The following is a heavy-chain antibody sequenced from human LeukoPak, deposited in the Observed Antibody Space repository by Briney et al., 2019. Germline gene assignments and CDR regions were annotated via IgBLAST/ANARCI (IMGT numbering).Heavy chain of an antibody. Sequence: PGGSLRLSCAASGFTFSSYWMSWVRQAPGKGLEWVANIKQDGSEKYYVDSVRGRFTISRDDAKNTLYLQMTSLRAEDTAVYYCARGGFSSGLDYWGQGILVTVSS. CDR2: IKQDGSEK. D-gene: IGHD6-19*01. V-gene: IGHV3-7*01. CDR3: ARGGFSSGLDY. CDR1: GFTFSSYW. J-gene: IGHJ4*02.